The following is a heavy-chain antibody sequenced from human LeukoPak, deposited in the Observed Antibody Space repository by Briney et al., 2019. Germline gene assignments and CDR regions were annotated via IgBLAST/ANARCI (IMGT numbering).Heavy chain of an antibody. Sequence: AGGSLRLSCAASGFTFSSYSMNWVRQAPGKGLEWVSSISSSSSYIYYADSVKGRFTISRDNAKNSLYLQMNSLRAEDTAVYYCAREYGSGSSRRRFDPWGQGTLVTVSS. J-gene: IGHJ5*02. CDR2: ISSSSSYI. CDR3: AREYGSGSSRRRFDP. D-gene: IGHD3-10*01. V-gene: IGHV3-21*01. CDR1: GFTFSSYS.